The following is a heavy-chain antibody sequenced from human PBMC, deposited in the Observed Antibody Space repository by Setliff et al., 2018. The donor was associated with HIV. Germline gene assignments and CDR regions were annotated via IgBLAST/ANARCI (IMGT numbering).Heavy chain of an antibody. J-gene: IGHJ4*02. CDR3: ARTLAY. CDR1: GGSMSSHY. V-gene: IGHV4-59*08. Sequence: SETLSLTCTVSGGSMSSHYWSWIRQSPGKGLEWIGYIYYSGSTYYNPSLKSRVTISVDTSKNQFSLKLSSVTAADTAVYYCARTLAYWGQGTLVTVSS. CDR2: IYYSGST.